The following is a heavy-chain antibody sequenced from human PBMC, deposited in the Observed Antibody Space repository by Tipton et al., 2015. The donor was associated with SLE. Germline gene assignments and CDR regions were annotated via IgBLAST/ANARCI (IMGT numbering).Heavy chain of an antibody. Sequence: TLSLTCTVSGGSISSGGYYWSWIRQHLGKGLEWIGYIYYSGSTYYNPSLKSRVTISIDTSKNQFSLKLSSVTAADTAVYYCARKRLPDLDFDLWGRGTLVTVSS. D-gene: IGHD3-16*01. V-gene: IGHV4-31*03. CDR3: ARKRLPDLDFDL. J-gene: IGHJ2*01. CDR1: GGSISSGGYY. CDR2: IYYSGST.